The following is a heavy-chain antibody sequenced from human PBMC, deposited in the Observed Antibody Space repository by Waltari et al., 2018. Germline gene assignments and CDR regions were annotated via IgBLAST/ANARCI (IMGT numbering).Heavy chain of an antibody. CDR1: GGSISSSSYY. CDR2: IYYSGST. V-gene: IGHV4-39*01. Sequence: QLQLQESGPGLVKPSETLSLTCTVSGGSISSSSYYWGWIRQPPGKGLEWIGSIYYSGSTYYNPSLKRRVTISVDTSKNQFSLKLSSVTAADTAVYYCAKTGNDFLSGYYSPFDYWGQGTLVTVSS. CDR3: AKTGNDFLSGYYSPFDY. J-gene: IGHJ4*02. D-gene: IGHD3-3*01.